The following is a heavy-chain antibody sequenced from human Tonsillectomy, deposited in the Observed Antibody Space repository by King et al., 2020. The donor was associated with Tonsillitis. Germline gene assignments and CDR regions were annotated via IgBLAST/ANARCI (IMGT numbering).Heavy chain of an antibody. CDR2: ISYDGSHK. V-gene: IGHV3-30-3*01. J-gene: IGHJ6*02. Sequence: VQLVESGGGVVQPGRSLRLSCAASGFTFSSYTMHWVRQAPGKGLECVAIISYDGSHKYYADSLKGRFTISRDNSKNTLYLQMNSLRAEDTAVYYCARDLGGYCSGGGFYPRGMDVWGQGTTVTVSS. CDR3: ARDLGGYCSGGGFYPRGMDV. D-gene: IGHD2-15*01. CDR1: GFTFSSYT.